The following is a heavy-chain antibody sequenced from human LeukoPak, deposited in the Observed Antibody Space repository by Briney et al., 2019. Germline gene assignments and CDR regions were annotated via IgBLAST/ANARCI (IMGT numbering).Heavy chain of an antibody. D-gene: IGHD3-3*01. V-gene: IGHV4-39*01. J-gene: IGHJ5*02. CDR2: IYYSGST. Sequence: PSETLSFTCTVSGGSISSSSYYWGWIRQPPGKGLEWIGSIYYSGSTYYNPSLKSRVTISVDTSKNQFSLKLSSVTAADTAVYYCARLSRGLPQPDYDFWSGFPNWFDPWGQGTLVTVSS. CDR1: GGSISSSSYY. CDR3: ARLSRGLPQPDYDFWSGFPNWFDP.